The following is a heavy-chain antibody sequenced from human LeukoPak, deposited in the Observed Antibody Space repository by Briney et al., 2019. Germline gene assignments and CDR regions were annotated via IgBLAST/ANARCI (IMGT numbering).Heavy chain of an antibody. CDR3: AKDREDDIAAAGTMDV. J-gene: IGHJ6*04. CDR1: GFTFNSYG. V-gene: IGHV3-30*02. CDR2: IRNDGSNK. Sequence: GGSLRLSCAASGFTFNSYGMHWLRQAPGKGLEGVTFIRNDGSNKYYTDSVKDRFTISRDHSKNTLYLQMNSLRAEDTAVYYCAKDREDDIAAAGTMDVWGKGTTVTVTS. D-gene: IGHD6-13*01.